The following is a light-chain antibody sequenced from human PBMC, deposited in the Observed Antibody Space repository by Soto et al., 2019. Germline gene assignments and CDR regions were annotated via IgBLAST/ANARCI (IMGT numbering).Light chain of an antibody. CDR2: GAS. CDR1: PSVSNS. Sequence: ESVFTQSPSTLSLSPGERATLSCRASPSVSNSLAWYQHKPGQAPRLLMYGASIRAAGVPDRFSGSGSGTEFTLTISRLEPEDFTVYYCHHYETFGQGTKV. J-gene: IGKJ1*01. V-gene: IGKV3-20*01. CDR3: HHYET.